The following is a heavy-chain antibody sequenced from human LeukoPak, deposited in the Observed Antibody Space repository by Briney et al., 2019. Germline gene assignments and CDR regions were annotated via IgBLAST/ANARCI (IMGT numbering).Heavy chain of an antibody. CDR1: GYTFTSYG. CDR2: ISAYNGNT. CDR3: ARSDYYHSSGYYPSSHYYYYYMDV. Sequence: WASVKVSCKASGYTFTSYGISWVRQAPGQGLEGLGWISAYNGNTYYAQKLQGRVTMTTDTSTITAYTELRSLRSDDTAVYYCARSDYYHSSGYYPSSHYYYYYMDVWGKGTTVTVSS. D-gene: IGHD3-22*01. V-gene: IGHV1-18*01. J-gene: IGHJ6*03.